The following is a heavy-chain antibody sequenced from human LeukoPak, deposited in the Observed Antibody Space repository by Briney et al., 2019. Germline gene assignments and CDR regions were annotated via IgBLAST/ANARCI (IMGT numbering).Heavy chain of an antibody. CDR1: GYSFTSYW. V-gene: IGHV5-51*01. J-gene: IGHJ5*02. D-gene: IGHD3-9*01. CDR3: ARQVDYGDDILTGYFFAEPFDP. Sequence: GESLKISCKGSGYSFTSYWIGWVRQMPGKGLEWMGIIYPGDSDTRYSPSFQGQVTISADKSISTAYLQWSSLKASDTAMYYCARQVDYGDDILTGYFFAEPFDPWGQGTLVTVSS. CDR2: IYPGDSDT.